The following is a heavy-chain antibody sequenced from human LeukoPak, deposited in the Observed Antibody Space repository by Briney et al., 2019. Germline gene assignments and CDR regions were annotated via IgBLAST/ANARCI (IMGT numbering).Heavy chain of an antibody. D-gene: IGHD3-22*01. CDR3: ARIVVRTSRPDY. CDR1: GGTFSSYA. CDR2: INPNSGGT. J-gene: IGHJ4*02. V-gene: IGHV1-2*02. Sequence: GASVKVCCKASGGTFSSYAISWGRQAPGQGLEWMGWINPNSGGTNYAQKFQGRVTMTRDTSISTAYMELSRLRSDDTAVYYCARIVVRTSRPDYWGQGTLVTVSS.